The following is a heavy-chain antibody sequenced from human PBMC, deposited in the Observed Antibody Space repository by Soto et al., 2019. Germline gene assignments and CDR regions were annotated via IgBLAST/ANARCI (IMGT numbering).Heavy chain of an antibody. J-gene: IGHJ4*02. Sequence: GSLRLSCVGSGFTFPNYAMTWVRQAPGKGLEWVSAIGGSGSTYYADSVEGRFTISRDNSKNTVFLQMNSLRAEDAALYYCAKAMDVLPSYFDSWGQGMLVTVSS. CDR1: GFTFPNYA. CDR3: AKAMDVLPSYFDS. V-gene: IGHV3-23*01. CDR2: IGGSGST. D-gene: IGHD3-10*02.